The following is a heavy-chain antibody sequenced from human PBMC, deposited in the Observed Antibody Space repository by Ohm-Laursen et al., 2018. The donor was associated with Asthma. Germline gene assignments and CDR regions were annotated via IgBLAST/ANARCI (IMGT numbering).Heavy chain of an antibody. CDR3: AKMPTDRIVPELNYFDY. Sequence: SLRLSCAASGFTFSSYTMSWVRQAPGKGLEWLSIVSGLDSGAHTYYADSVKGRFTISRDNSKSTLFLQMNSLRAEDTAVYYCAKMPTDRIVPELNYFDYWGQGTLVTVSS. J-gene: IGHJ4*02. D-gene: IGHD3-16*02. V-gene: IGHV3-23*01. CDR2: VSGLDSGAHT. CDR1: GFTFSSYT.